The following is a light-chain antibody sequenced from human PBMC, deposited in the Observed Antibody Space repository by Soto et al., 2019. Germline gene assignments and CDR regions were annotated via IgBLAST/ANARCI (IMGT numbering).Light chain of an antibody. CDR1: QSVSSY. CDR3: QQRRYWPVT. Sequence: EIVLTQSPAILSMSPGERATLSCRASQSVSSYFAWYQQKPGQAPRLLIYYASNRATGVPARFSGSGSGTDFTLTISSLEPEAFSVYYCQQRRYWPVTFGQGTKVEIK. CDR2: YAS. J-gene: IGKJ1*01. V-gene: IGKV3-11*01.